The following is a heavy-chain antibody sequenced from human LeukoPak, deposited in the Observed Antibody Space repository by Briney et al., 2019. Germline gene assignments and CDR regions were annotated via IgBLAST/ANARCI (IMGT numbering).Heavy chain of an antibody. CDR3: ARDYYYDTSGHRSGYFDL. CDR2: MNPNSGNT. D-gene: IGHD3-22*01. V-gene: IGHV1-8*01. CDR1: GYTFTNYD. Sequence: ASVKVSCKASGYTFTNYDINWVRLATGQGLEWMGWMNPNSGNTGYAQKFQGRVTMTRNTSVSTAYMDLSSLRSEDTAVYYCARDYYYDTSGHRSGYFDLWGRGTLVTVSS. J-gene: IGHJ2*01.